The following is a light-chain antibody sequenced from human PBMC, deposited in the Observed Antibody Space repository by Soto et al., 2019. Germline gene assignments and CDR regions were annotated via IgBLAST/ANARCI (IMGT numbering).Light chain of an antibody. Sequence: QSVLTQPPSVSGVPGQTVTISCTGSNSNIGSPYGVHWYQQVPGKAPKLLIYGNDNRPSGVPDRFSGSKSASSASLAITGVQAEDGGDYYCQSYDRTLRGYVFGTGTKVTVL. CDR3: QSYDRTLRGYV. CDR1: NSNIGSPYG. V-gene: IGLV1-40*01. J-gene: IGLJ1*01. CDR2: GND.